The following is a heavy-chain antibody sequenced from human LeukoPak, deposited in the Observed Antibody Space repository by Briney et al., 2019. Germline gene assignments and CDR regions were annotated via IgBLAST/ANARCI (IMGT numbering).Heavy chain of an antibody. J-gene: IGHJ4*02. CDR3: ARGLRQLVRSWHY. D-gene: IGHD6-6*01. CDR1: SGSISTSNYY. Sequence: PSETLSLTCTVSSGSISTSNYYWGWVRQPPGKGLEWIGEINHRGSTNYNPSLKSRVTISVDTSKNQFSLKLSSVTAADTAVYYCARGLRQLVRSWHYWGQGTLVTVSS. CDR2: INHRGST. V-gene: IGHV4-39*07.